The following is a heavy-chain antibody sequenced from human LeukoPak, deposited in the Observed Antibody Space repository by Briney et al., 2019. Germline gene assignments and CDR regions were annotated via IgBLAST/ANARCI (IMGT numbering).Heavy chain of an antibody. Sequence: GGSLRLSFAASGFTFSDYYMSWIRQAPGKGLEWVSYISSSGSTIYYADSVKGRFTISRDNAKNSLYLQMNSLRAEDTAVYYCASPLSYSSSRDYWGQGTLVTVSS. CDR3: ASPLSYSSSRDY. CDR2: ISSSGSTI. D-gene: IGHD6-13*01. V-gene: IGHV3-11*04. J-gene: IGHJ4*02. CDR1: GFTFSDYY.